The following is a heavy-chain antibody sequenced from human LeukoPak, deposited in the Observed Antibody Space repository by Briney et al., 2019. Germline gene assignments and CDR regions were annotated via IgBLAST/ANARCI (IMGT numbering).Heavy chain of an antibody. J-gene: IGHJ4*02. Sequence: GGSLRLSCAASGFTFSSYAMSWVRQAPGKGLEWVSAISGSGGSTYYADSVKGRFTISRDNSKNTLYLQMNSLRAEDTAVYYCAKDPYDFWSGYYEDYWGQGTLVTVSS. V-gene: IGHV3-23*01. CDR2: ISGSGGST. D-gene: IGHD3-3*01. CDR1: GFTFSSYA. CDR3: AKDPYDFWSGYYEDY.